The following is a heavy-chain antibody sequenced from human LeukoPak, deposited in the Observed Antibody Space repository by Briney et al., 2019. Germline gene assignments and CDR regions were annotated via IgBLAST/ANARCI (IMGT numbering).Heavy chain of an antibody. J-gene: IGHJ4*02. D-gene: IGHD6-13*01. CDR1: GYTFTSFY. V-gene: IGHV1-69*13. Sequence: SVKVSCKASGYTFTSFYMYWVRQAPGQGLEWMGGIIPIFGTANYAQKFQGRVTITADESTSTAYMELSSLRSEDTAVYYCARDGVAAATFDYWGQGTLVTVSS. CDR2: IIPIFGTA. CDR3: ARDGVAAATFDY.